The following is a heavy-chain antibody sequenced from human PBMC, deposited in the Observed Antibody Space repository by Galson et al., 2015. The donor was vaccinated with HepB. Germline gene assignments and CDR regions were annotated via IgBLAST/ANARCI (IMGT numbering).Heavy chain of an antibody. CDR2: IYSGGST. V-gene: IGHV3-53*04. Sequence: SLRLSCAASGFTVSSNYMSWVRQAPGKGLEWVSVIYSGGSTYYADSVKGRFTNSTHNANNTLYLQMNSLRAADTAVYYCARGSLYYFSSGCYGQTWGQGTLVTVSS. CDR3: ARGSLYYFSSGCYGQT. CDR1: GFTVSSNY. D-gene: IGHD3-10*01. J-gene: IGHJ5*02.